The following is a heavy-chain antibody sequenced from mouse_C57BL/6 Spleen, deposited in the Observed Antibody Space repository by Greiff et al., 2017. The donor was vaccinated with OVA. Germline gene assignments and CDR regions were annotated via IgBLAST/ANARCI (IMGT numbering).Heavy chain of an antibody. V-gene: IGHV5-17*01. CDR1: GFTFSDYG. CDR2: ISSGSSTI. Sequence: EVQLQESGGGLVKPGGSLKLSCAASGFTFSDYGMHWVRQAPEKGLEWVAYISSGSSTIYYADTVKGRFTISRDNAKNTLFLQMTSLRSEDTAMYYCARGDDGYPDYWGQGTTLTVSS. CDR3: ARGDDGYPDY. J-gene: IGHJ2*01. D-gene: IGHD2-3*01.